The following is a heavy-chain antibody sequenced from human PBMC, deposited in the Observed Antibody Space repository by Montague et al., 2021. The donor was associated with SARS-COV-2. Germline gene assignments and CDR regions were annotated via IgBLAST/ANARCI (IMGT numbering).Heavy chain of an antibody. V-gene: IGHV2-70*01. CDR2: IDWDDDK. J-gene: IGHJ6*02. CDR1: GFSLSTSGMC. Sequence: VKPTQTLTLTCTFPGFSLSTSGMCVSWIRQPPGKALEWLALIDWDDDKYYSTSLKTRLTISKDTSKNQVVLTMTNMDPVDTATYYCARMVTIFSLGGYYYYYGMDVWGQGTTVTVSS. CDR3: ARMVTIFSLGGYYYYYGMDV. D-gene: IGHD3-9*01.